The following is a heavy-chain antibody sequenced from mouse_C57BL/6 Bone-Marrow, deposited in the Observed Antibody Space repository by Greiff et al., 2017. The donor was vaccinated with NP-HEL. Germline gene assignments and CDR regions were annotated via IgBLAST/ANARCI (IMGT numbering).Heavy chain of an antibody. V-gene: IGHV1-82*01. D-gene: IGHD1-1*01. CDR1: GYAFSSSW. J-gene: IGHJ3*01. Sequence: VQLQQSGPELVKPGASVKISCKASGYAFSSSWMNWVKQRPGKGLEWIGRIYPGDGDTNYNGKFKGKATLTADKSSSTAYMQLSSLTSEDSAVYCCARHYYGSSWAYWGQGTLVTVSA. CDR2: IYPGDGDT. CDR3: ARHYYGSSWAY.